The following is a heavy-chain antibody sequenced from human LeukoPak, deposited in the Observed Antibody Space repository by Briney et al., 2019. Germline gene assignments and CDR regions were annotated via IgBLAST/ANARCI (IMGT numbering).Heavy chain of an antibody. CDR3: ARASWYGGRLDY. D-gene: IGHD6-13*01. Sequence: SETLSLTCTVSGGSISSYYWSWIRQPPGKGLEWIGYIYYSGSTNYNPSLKSRVTISVDTSKNQFSLKLSSVTAADTAVYYCARASWYGGRLDYWGQGTLVTVSS. V-gene: IGHV4-59*01. J-gene: IGHJ4*02. CDR1: GGSISSYY. CDR2: IYYSGST.